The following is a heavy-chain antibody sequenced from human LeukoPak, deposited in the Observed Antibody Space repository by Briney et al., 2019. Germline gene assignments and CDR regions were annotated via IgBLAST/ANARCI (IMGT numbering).Heavy chain of an antibody. CDR2: IHACTGDT. J-gene: IGHJ4*02. V-gene: IGHV1-2*02. CDR3: ARDENWGPDY. Sequence: ASVKVSCTASGYTFTGHYMHWGRQPPGQGLEWMGWIHACTGDTNYAQKLQGRFTMTRDTSINTLYMELNRLTSDDTAVYFCARDENWGPDYWGQGTLVTVSS. CDR1: GYTFTGHY. D-gene: IGHD7-27*01.